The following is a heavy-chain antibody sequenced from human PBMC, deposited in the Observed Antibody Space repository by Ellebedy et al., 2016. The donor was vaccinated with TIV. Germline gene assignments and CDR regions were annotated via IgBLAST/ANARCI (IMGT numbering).Heavy chain of an antibody. Sequence: GESLKISCKGSGYSFTSYWLGWVRQLPGKGLEWMGIIYPGDSDTRHSPSFQGQVTISADKSISTAYLPWSSLKASDTAVYYSARQTTTTDPPRTMDVWGQGTTVTVSS. CDR3: ARQTTTTDPPRTMDV. J-gene: IGHJ6*02. CDR1: GYSFTSYW. D-gene: IGHD1-1*01. CDR2: IYPGDSDT. V-gene: IGHV5-51*01.